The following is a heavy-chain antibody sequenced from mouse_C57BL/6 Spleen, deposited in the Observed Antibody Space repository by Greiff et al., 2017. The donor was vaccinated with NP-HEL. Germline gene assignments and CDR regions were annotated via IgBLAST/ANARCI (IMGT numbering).Heavy chain of an antibody. CDR1: GYTFTSYW. Sequence: QVQLQQSGAELVKPGASVKMSCKASGYTFTSYWITWVKQRPGQGLEWIGDIYPGSGSTNYNEKFKSKATLTVDTSSSTAYMQLSSLTSEDSAVYYCAREEGYYYGSSYGYAMDYWGQGTSVTVSS. V-gene: IGHV1-55*01. J-gene: IGHJ4*01. CDR2: IYPGSGST. D-gene: IGHD1-1*01. CDR3: AREEGYYYGSSYGYAMDY.